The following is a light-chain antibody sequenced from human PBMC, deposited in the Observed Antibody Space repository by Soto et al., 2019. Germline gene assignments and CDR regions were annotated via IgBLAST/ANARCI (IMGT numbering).Light chain of an antibody. CDR3: SSFRSGSTL. V-gene: IGLV2-14*01. Sequence: QSALTQPASVSGSPGQSIAISCTGTSSDVGAYNFVSWYQQHPGKAPKLMIYEVSNRPSGVSSRFSGSKSGNTASLTISGLQPEDVADYYCSSFRSGSTLFGTGTKLTVL. CDR1: SSDVGAYNF. CDR2: EVS. J-gene: IGLJ1*01.